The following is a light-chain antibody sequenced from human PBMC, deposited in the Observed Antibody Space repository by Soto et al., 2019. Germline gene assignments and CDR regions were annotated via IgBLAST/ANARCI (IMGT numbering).Light chain of an antibody. CDR3: WAYAGSNSYV. J-gene: IGLJ1*01. CDR1: SSDIGSYNL. CDR2: EVD. Sequence: ALTQPASLSGSPGQSITISCTGTSSDIGSYNLVSWYQQHPGNVPKVMIYEVDKRPSGVSNRFSGSKSGNTASLTISGLQAEDEADYYCWAYAGSNSYVFGTGTKVTVL. V-gene: IGLV2-23*02.